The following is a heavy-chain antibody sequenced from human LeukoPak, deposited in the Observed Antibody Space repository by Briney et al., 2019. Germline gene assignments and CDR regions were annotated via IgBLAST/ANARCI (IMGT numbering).Heavy chain of an antibody. CDR2: ISAYNGNT. CDR3: ARAGGAYCSSTSCPHFDY. V-gene: IGHV1-18*01. D-gene: IGHD2-2*01. J-gene: IGHJ4*02. CDR1: GYTFTSYG. Sequence: ASVKVSCKASGYTFTSYGISWVRQAPGQGLEWMGWISAYNGNTNYAQKLQGRVTMTTDTSTSTAYMELRSLRSDDTAVYYCARAGGAYCSSTSCPHFDYWGQGTLVTVSS.